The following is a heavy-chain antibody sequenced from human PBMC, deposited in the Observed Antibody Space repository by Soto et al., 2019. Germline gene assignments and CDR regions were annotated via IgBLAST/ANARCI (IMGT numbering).Heavy chain of an antibody. CDR2: IVVGSDNT. D-gene: IGHD3-16*02. J-gene: IGHJ4*02. CDR3: ARGVIH. Sequence: SVKVSCKTSGFTFTSSAIQWVRQARGQRLEWIGWIVVGSDNTNYAQKFQERVTITRDLSTNTIYMDLSGLRSEDTAVYYCARGVIHWGQGTLVTVSS. CDR1: GFTFTSSA. V-gene: IGHV1-58*02.